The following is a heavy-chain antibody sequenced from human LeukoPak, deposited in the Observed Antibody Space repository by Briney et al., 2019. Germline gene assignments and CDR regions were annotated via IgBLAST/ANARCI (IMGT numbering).Heavy chain of an antibody. CDR3: ARGRDVRSGSYYTSSDAFDI. V-gene: IGHV1-8*03. Sequence: GASVKASCKASGYTFTSYDINWVRQATGQGLEWMGWMNPNSGNTGYAQKFQGRVTITRNTSISTAYMELSSLRSEDTAVYYCARGRDVRSGSYYTSSDAFDIWGQGTMVTVSS. CDR1: GYTFTSYD. CDR2: MNPNSGNT. J-gene: IGHJ3*02. D-gene: IGHD3-10*01.